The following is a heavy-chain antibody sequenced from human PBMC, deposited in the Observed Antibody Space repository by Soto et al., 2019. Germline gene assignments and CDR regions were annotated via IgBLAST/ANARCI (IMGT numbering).Heavy chain of an antibody. D-gene: IGHD6-19*01. CDR2: ISYDGSNK. CDR1: GFTFSSYA. J-gene: IGHJ4*02. CDR3: ARGDSGWYSSYFDY. V-gene: IGHV3-30-3*01. Sequence: QVQLVESGGGVVQPGRSLRLSCAASGFTFSSYAMHWVRQAPGKGLEWVAVISYDGSNKYYADSVKGRFTISRDNSKNTLYLQMTSLRPEDTAVYYCARGDSGWYSSYFDYWGQVTLGTVSS.